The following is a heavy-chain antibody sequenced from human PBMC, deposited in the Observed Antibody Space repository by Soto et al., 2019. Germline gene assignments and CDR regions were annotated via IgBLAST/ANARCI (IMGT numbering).Heavy chain of an antibody. CDR3: ARHRPTPKYYYDSSGYPRHAFDI. CDR1: GGSISSSSYY. CDR2: IYYSGIT. Sequence: SETLSLTCTVSGGSISSSSYYWGWIRQPPGKGLEWIGSIYYSGITYYNPSLKSRVTISVYTSKNQFSLKLSSVTAADTAVYYCARHRPTPKYYYDSSGYPRHAFDIWGQGTMVTVSS. V-gene: IGHV4-39*01. J-gene: IGHJ3*02. D-gene: IGHD3-22*01.